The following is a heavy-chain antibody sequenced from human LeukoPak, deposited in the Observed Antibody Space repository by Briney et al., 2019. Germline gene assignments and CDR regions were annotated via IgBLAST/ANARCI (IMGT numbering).Heavy chain of an antibody. Sequence: SETLSLTCTVSGGSISSSSYYWGWIRQPPGKGLEWIGEINHSGSTNYNPSLKSRVTISVDTSKNQFSLKLSSVTAADTAVYYCARLTYYYGSGSYRRSVYFDYWGQGTLVTVSS. CDR2: INHSGST. D-gene: IGHD3-10*01. J-gene: IGHJ4*02. V-gene: IGHV4-39*07. CDR1: GGSISSSSYY. CDR3: ARLTYYYGSGSYRRSVYFDY.